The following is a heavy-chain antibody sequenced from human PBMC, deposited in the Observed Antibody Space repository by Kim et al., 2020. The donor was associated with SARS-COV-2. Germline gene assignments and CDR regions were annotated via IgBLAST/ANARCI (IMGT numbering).Heavy chain of an antibody. J-gene: IGHJ6*02. CDR3: ASSREYYCYYGVDV. CDR2: ISYDGSNK. CDR1: GFTFSSYA. V-gene: IGHV3-30*04. Sequence: GGSLRLSCAASGFTFSSYAMHWVRQAPGKGLEWVAVISYDGSNKYYAASVKGRFTISRDNSKNTLYLQMNSLRAEDTAVYYCASSREYYCYYGVDVWRQG.